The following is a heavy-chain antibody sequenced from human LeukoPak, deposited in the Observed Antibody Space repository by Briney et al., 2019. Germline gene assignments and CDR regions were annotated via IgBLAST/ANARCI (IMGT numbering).Heavy chain of an antibody. Sequence: PSETLSLTCTVSGGSISSSSYYWGWIRQPPGKGLEWIGSIYYSGSTYYNPSLKSRVTISVDTSKNQFSLKLSSVTAADTAVYYCARVPRSDYGDYWRDYWGQGTLVTVSS. D-gene: IGHD4-17*01. V-gene: IGHV4-39*01. CDR3: ARVPRSDYGDYWRDY. CDR2: IYYSGST. J-gene: IGHJ4*02. CDR1: GGSISSSSYY.